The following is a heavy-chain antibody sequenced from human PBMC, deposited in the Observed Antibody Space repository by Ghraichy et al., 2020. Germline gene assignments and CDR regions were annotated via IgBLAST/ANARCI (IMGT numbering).Heavy chain of an antibody. D-gene: IGHD4-17*01. J-gene: IGHJ4*02. CDR2: IYYSGRT. V-gene: IGHV4-59*01. CDR3: ARGSAYGEDYFVY. CDR1: DGSINNYY. Sequence: SQTLSLTCTVSDGSINNYYWSWIRKPPGRGLEWIGYIYYSGRTTYNPSLDSRVTISVDTSRTQVFLKLTSVTAADTAVYYCARGSAYGEDYFVYWGQGTLVTVSS.